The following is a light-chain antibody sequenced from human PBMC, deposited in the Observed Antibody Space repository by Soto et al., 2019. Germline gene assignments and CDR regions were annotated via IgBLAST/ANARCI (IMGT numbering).Light chain of an antibody. Sequence: QSALTQPPSPPGSPGQPATIPSTGTTGDVGGYNYVSWYQQYPGKAPKLMIYEVSKRPSGVPDRFSGSKSANTASLTVSGLQAEDEADYYCSSYAGTDNFYVFGTGTKVTVL. J-gene: IGLJ1*01. CDR2: EVS. CDR3: SSYAGTDNFYV. V-gene: IGLV2-8*01. CDR1: TGDVGGYNY.